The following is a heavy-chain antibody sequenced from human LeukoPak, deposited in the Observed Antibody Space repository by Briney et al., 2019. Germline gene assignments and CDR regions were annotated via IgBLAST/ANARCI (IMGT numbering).Heavy chain of an antibody. CDR1: GFTFSSYS. V-gene: IGHV3-21*01. CDR2: ISTSSSYI. Sequence: GGSLRLSCAAYGFTFSSYSMNWVRQAPGKGLEWVSFISTSSSYIYYADSVKGRFTISRDNAKNSLYLEMNSLRAEDTAVYYCARGFVERGYTYGYVMDFDYWGQGTLVTVSS. J-gene: IGHJ4*02. CDR3: ARGFVERGYTYGYVMDFDY. D-gene: IGHD5-18*01.